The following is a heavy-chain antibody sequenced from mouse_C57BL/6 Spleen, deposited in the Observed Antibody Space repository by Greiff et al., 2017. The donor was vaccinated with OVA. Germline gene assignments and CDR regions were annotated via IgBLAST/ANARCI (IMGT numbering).Heavy chain of an antibody. CDR2: IYPGAGDT. CDR3: ARKDGNYWYFDV. V-gene: IGHV1-82*01. J-gene: IGHJ1*03. D-gene: IGHD2-1*01. Sequence: VQRVESGPELVKPGASVKISCKASGYAFSSSWMNWVKQRPGKGLEWIGRIYPGAGDTNYNGKFKGKATLTADKSSSTAYMQLSSLTSEDSAVYFCARKDGNYWYFDVWGTGTTVTVSS. CDR1: GYAFSSSW.